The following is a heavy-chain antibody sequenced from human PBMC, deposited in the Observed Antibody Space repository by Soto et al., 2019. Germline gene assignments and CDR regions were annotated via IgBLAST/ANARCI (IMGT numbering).Heavy chain of an antibody. CDR2: ISGSGGST. J-gene: IGHJ4*02. V-gene: IGHV3-23*01. CDR3: AKGGGYYYDSSGYYRRFDY. D-gene: IGHD3-22*01. CDR1: GFTFSSYA. Sequence: EVQLLESGGGLVQPGGSLRLSCAASGFTFSSYAMSWVRQAPGKGLEWVSAISGSGGSTYYADSVKGRFTISRDNSKNTLYLQMNSLRAEDTAVYYCAKGGGYYYDSSGYYRRFDYWGQGTLVTVS.